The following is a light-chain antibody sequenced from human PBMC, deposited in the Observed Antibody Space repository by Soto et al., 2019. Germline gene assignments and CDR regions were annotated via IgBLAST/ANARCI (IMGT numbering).Light chain of an antibody. J-gene: IGKJ1*01. Sequence: DIVMTQSPDSLAVSLGERATINFKSSQSILYSSNNKNYLAWYQQKPRQPPKLLIYWASIRESGVPDRFSGSGSGTDFTLTISSLQAEDVAVYYFQQYYIAPRTFGQGTKVEIK. CDR2: WAS. CDR3: QQYYIAPRT. CDR1: QSILYSSNNKNY. V-gene: IGKV4-1*01.